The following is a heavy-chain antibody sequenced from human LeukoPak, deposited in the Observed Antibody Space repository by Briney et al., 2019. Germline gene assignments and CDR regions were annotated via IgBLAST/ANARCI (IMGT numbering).Heavy chain of an antibody. D-gene: IGHD3-22*01. Sequence: PGRSLRLSCTASGFTFGDYAMSWVRQAPGKGLEWVGFISFKAYGGTTEYAASVKGRFTISRDDSKSIAYLQMGSLKTEDTAVYYCITEVAISMILLENYYFDYWGQGTLVTVSS. J-gene: IGHJ4*02. CDR3: ITEVAISMILLENYYFDY. CDR2: ISFKAYGGTT. V-gene: IGHV3-49*04. CDR1: GFTFGDYA.